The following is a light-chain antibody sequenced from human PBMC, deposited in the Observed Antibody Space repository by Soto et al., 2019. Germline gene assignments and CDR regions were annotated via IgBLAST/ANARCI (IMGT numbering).Light chain of an antibody. J-gene: IGKJ3*01. V-gene: IGKV1-39*01. CDR1: QSISSY. CDR3: QQSYSTPLT. CDR2: AAS. Sequence: DLQMTQSPSSLSASVGDRVTITCRASQSISSYLNWYQQKPGKAPKLLNYAASSLQSGVPSRFSGSGSGTDFTLTISSLQPEDFATYYCQQSYSTPLTFGPGTKVDIK.